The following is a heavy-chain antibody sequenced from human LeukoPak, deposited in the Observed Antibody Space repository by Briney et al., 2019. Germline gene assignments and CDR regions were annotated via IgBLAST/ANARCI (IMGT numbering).Heavy chain of an antibody. J-gene: IGHJ6*02. CDR3: ARDRGGYDILTGYKGSRYYYGMDV. V-gene: IGHV4-39*07. Sequence: PSETLSLTCAVSGASIISSSCYWGWVRQPPGKGLEWIGAIYYTGNIYFNLSLKSRLTISVDTSKNQFSLKLDSVTAADTAVYYCARDRGGYDILTGYKGSRYYYGMDVWGQGTTVTVSS. CDR1: GASIISSSCY. D-gene: IGHD3-9*01. CDR2: IYYTGNI.